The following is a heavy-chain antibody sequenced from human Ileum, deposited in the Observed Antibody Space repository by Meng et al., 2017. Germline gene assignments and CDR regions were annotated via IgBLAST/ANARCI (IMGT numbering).Heavy chain of an antibody. J-gene: IGHJ5*01. V-gene: IGHV3-11*01. Sequence: GESLKISCVASGFRFSDDHMAWIRQAPGKGLEWISYISVRGNIIYYADSVKGRFTISRDDAKNSVYLQMNSLRAEDTAVYYCARDGAYRRFDSWGQGTLVTVSS. CDR3: ARDGAYRRFDS. CDR1: GFRFSDDH. CDR2: ISVRGNII. D-gene: IGHD3-16*01.